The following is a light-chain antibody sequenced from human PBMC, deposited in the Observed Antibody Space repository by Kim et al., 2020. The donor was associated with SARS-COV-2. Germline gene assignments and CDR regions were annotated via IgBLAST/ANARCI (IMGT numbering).Light chain of an antibody. CDR2: DAS. Sequence: EIVLTQSPATLSLSPGERATLSCRASQSVCSYVAWYQQKPGQAPRLLIYDASNRATGIPARFSGSGSGTDFSLTISSLDPEDFAVYYCQKGFTFGPGTKVDIK. V-gene: IGKV3-11*01. J-gene: IGKJ3*01. CDR3: QKGFT. CDR1: QSVCSY.